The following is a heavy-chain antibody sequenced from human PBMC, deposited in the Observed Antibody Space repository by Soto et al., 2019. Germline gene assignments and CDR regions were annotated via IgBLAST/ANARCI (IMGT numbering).Heavy chain of an antibody. V-gene: IGHV3-23*01. J-gene: IGHJ5*02. CDR2: MSGSGRST. D-gene: IGHD2-15*01. CDR3: AKDRVLVAATSGGFDP. Sequence: GGSLRLSCAASGFIFSSYAMSWVRLAPGKGLEWVSGMSGSGRSTYYADSEKGRFTISRDNSKNKLYLQMNSLRAEDTAVYYCAKDRVLVAATSGGFDPWGQGTLVTVSS. CDR1: GFIFSSYA.